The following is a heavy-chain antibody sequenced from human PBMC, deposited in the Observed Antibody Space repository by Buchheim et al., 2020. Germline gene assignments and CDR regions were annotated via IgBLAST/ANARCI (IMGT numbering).Heavy chain of an antibody. D-gene: IGHD3-9*01. CDR3: ARTYYDILTGYYAGMDV. Sequence: QVQLVESGGGVVQPGRSLRLSCAASGFTFSSYGMHWVRQAPGKGLEWVAVIRYDGSNKYYADSVKGRLTISRDNSKNTLYLQMNSLRAEDTAVYYCARTYYDILTGYYAGMDVWGQGTT. V-gene: IGHV3-33*01. CDR1: GFTFSSYG. CDR2: IRYDGSNK. J-gene: IGHJ6*02.